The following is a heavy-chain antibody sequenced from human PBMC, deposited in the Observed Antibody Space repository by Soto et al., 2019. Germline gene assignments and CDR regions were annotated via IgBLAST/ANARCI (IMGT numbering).Heavy chain of an antibody. CDR1: GGTFSSFA. CDR2: VIPIFETA. CDR3: ARDLEVVVLGVDHYYYYGMDV. D-gene: IGHD2-15*01. V-gene: IGHV1-69*13. Sequence: SVKVSCKTSGGTFSSFAISWVRQAPGQGLEWMGGVIPIFETANYAQKFQGRVTITADEITGTAYMELRSLRSEGTGVYYCARDLEVVVLGVDHYYYYGMDVWGQGTTVTVSS. J-gene: IGHJ6*02.